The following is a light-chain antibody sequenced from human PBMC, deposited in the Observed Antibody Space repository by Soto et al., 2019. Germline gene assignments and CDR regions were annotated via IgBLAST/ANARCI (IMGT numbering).Light chain of an antibody. CDR1: SSDVGGYNY. CDR3: SSYTSSSTF. Sequence: QSVLTQPASVSVSPGQSITISCTGTSSDVGGYNYVSGYQQHPGNAPKLMIYDVSNRPSGVSNRFSGSKSGNTASLTISGLQAEDEADYYCSSYTSSSTFFGTGTKVTVL. J-gene: IGLJ1*01. CDR2: DVS. V-gene: IGLV2-14*01.